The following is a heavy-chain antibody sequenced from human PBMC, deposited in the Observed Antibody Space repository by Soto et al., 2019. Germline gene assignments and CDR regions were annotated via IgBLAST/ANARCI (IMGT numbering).Heavy chain of an antibody. CDR1: GGSVSSGGYY. Sequence: QVQLQESGPGLVKPSQTLSLTCTVSGGSVSSGGYYWNWIRQHPGKGLEWIGYIYDTETAYYNPSPKSRPTISRDTSKNQFSLKLSSVTPADTAVYYCARENFGAVVHDAFDLWGQGTMVTISS. V-gene: IGHV4-31*03. CDR3: ARENFGAVVHDAFDL. J-gene: IGHJ3*01. CDR2: IYDTETA. D-gene: IGHD3-3*01.